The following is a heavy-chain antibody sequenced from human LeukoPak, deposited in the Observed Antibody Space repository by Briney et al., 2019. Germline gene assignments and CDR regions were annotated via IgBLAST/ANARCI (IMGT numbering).Heavy chain of an antibody. CDR1: GYSFTSYG. D-gene: IGHD3-22*01. CDR2: ISTYDGNT. Sequence: ASVPVSCKASGYSFTSYGFSWVRQAPGQGLEWMGWISTYDGNTNYAQKVQGRVTMTTDSSTSTAYMELRTLRSDDTAVYYCAKMGASSGYSPIDYWGEGALFSVSS. J-gene: IGHJ4*02. V-gene: IGHV1-18*01. CDR3: AKMGASSGYSPIDY.